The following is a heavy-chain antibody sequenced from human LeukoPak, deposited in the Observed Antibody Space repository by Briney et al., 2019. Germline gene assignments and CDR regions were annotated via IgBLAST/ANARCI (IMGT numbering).Heavy chain of an antibody. D-gene: IGHD2-8*01. CDR3: ARGRGGGYCTHGVCYGDYFDY. J-gene: IGHJ4*02. V-gene: IGHV3-30*04. Sequence: GRSLRLSCAASGFTFSTYAMHWVRQAPGKGLEWVALISYDGSNKNYADSVKGRFTISRDNSESTLFLQMNSLRAEDTAVYYCARGRGGGYCTHGVCYGDYFDYWGQGTLVTVSS. CDR2: ISYDGSNK. CDR1: GFTFSTYA.